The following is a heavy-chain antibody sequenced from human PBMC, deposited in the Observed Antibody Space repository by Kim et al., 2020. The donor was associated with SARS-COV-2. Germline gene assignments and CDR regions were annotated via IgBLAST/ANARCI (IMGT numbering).Heavy chain of an antibody. CDR3: ARRSSRGYGSGSYYRISYFDY. D-gene: IGHD3-10*01. CDR1: GGSFSGYY. J-gene: IGHJ4*02. CDR2: INHSGST. V-gene: IGHV4-34*01. Sequence: SETLSLTCAVYGGSFSGYYWSWIRQPPGKGLEWIGEINHSGSTNYNPSLKSRVTISVDTSKNQFSLKLSSVTAADTAVYYCARRSSRGYGSGSYYRISYFDYWGQGTLVTVSS.